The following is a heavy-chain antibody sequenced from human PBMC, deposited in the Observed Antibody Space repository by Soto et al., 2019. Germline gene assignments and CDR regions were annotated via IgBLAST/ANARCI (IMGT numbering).Heavy chain of an antibody. V-gene: IGHV4-39*01. J-gene: IGHJ4*02. Sequence: QLQLQESGPGLVKPSETLSLTCTVSGGSISSSSYYWGWIRQPPGKGLEWIGSIYYSGSTYYNPSLKSRVTISVDTSKNQFSLKLSSVTAADTAVYYCARWWLAVADFDYWGQGTLVTVSS. CDR3: ARWWLAVADFDY. CDR1: GGSISSSSYY. D-gene: IGHD6-19*01. CDR2: IYYSGST.